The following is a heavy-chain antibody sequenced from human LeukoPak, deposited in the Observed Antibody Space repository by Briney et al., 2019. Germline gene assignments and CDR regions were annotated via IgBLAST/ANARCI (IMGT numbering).Heavy chain of an antibody. Sequence: SSETLSLTCAVYGGSFSAYYWSWIRQPPGKGLEWIGEINHSGSTNYNPSLKSRVAISVDTSRNQFSLRLSSVTAADTAVYYCARGQRITMTDWGQGTLVTVSS. CDR2: INHSGST. D-gene: IGHD3-22*01. CDR1: GGSFSAYY. V-gene: IGHV4-34*01. CDR3: ARGQRITMTD. J-gene: IGHJ4*02.